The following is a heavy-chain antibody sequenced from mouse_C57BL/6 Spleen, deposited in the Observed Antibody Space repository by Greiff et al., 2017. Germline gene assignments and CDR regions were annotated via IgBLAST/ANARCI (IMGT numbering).Heavy chain of an antibody. CDR3: ARHYGPWYFDV. CDR2: ISNGGGST. D-gene: IGHD1-1*02. Sequence: EVMLVESGGGLVQPGGSLKLSCAASGFTFSDYYMYWVRQTPEKRLEWVAYISNGGGSTNYPDTVKGRYTISRDNAKNTLYLQMSRLKSEDTAMYYCARHYGPWYFDVWGTGTTVTVSS. J-gene: IGHJ1*03. V-gene: IGHV5-12*01. CDR1: GFTFSDYY.